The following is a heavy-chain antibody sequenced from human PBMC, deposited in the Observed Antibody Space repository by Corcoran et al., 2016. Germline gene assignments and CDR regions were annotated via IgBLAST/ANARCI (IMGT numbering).Heavy chain of an antibody. CDR2: INEDGTQS. CDR1: GFTFSNYW. Sequence: EVQLVESGGDLVQPGGSLRLSCAASGFTFSNYWMTWVRQAPGKGLEWVANINEDGTQSYYVDSVKGRFTISRDNAKNSLYIQMNSLRVEDTAVYYCARVLLVASIAGEGYWGQGTLVTITS. V-gene: IGHV3-7*01. CDR3: ARVLLVASIAGEGY. J-gene: IGHJ4*02. D-gene: IGHD3-10*01.